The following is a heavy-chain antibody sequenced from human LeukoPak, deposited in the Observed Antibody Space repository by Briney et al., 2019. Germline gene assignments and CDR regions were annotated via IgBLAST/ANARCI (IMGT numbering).Heavy chain of an antibody. D-gene: IGHD2-2*02. CDR2: IYYSGST. CDR1: GGSISSYY. CDR3: ARAMSWKYCSSTSCYNAPYFDY. J-gene: IGHJ4*02. V-gene: IGHV4-59*01. Sequence: SETLSLTCTVSGGSISSYYWSWIRQPPGKGLDWIGYIYYSGSTYYNPSLKSRVTISVDTSKNQFSLKLSSVTAADTAVYYCARAMSWKYCSSTSCYNAPYFDYWGQGSLVTVSS.